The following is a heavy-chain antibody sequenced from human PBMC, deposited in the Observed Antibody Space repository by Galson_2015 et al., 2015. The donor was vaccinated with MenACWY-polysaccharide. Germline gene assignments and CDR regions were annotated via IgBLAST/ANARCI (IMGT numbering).Heavy chain of an antibody. CDR3: AKDLNRYCSGGSCDNFDY. J-gene: IGHJ4*02. D-gene: IGHD2-15*01. Sequence: SLRLSCAVSGFSFSSYGMHWVRQAPGKGLEWVAVIAYDGSNKYYADSVKGRFTISRDNSKNTLYLQMNSLRAEDTAVYYCAKDLNRYCSGGSCDNFDYWGQGTLVTVSS. CDR2: IAYDGSNK. V-gene: IGHV3-30*18. CDR1: GFSFSSYG.